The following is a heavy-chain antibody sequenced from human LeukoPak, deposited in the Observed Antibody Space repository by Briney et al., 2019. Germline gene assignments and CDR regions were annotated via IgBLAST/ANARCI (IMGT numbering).Heavy chain of an antibody. Sequence: GGSLRLSCAASGSIFRNYGMYWVRQAPGKGLEWVAVIWHDGSAEFYADSVKGRFSISRDDSKNTVYLQMNSLRVEDTALYYCARDSRGGWSGYFDLWGQGIVVTVSS. CDR1: GSIFRNYG. CDR3: ARDSRGGWSGYFDL. CDR2: IWHDGSAE. J-gene: IGHJ4*02. D-gene: IGHD6-19*01. V-gene: IGHV3-33*07.